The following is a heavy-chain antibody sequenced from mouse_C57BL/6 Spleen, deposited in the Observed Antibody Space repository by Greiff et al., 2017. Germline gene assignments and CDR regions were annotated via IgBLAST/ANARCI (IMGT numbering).Heavy chain of an antibody. CDR2: ISSGSSTI. CDR1: GFTFSDYG. J-gene: IGHJ3*01. V-gene: IGHV5-17*01. Sequence: EVQGVESGGGLVKPGGSLKLSCAASGFTFSDYGMHWVRQAPEKGLEWVAYISSGSSTIYYADTVKGRFTISRDNATNTLFLQMTILGSEDTAMYCCARGGFYGSSHFACWGNGALVTVAA. D-gene: IGHD1-1*01. CDR3: ARGGFYGSSHFAC.